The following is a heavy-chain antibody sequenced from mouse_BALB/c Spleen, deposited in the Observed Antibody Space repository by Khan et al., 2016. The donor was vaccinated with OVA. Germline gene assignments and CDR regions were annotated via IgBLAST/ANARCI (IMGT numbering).Heavy chain of an antibody. V-gene: IGHV1-80*01. CDR3: ARSGYDYFDY. Sequence: QVQLQQSGAELVRPGSSVKISCKASGYAFSSYWMNWVKQRPGQGLEWIGQIYPGDGATKYNGKFKGKVTLTADKSSSTAYMQLSRLTSEDSAVDFCARSGYDYFDYWGQGTLVTVSA. J-gene: IGHJ3*01. D-gene: IGHD2-14*01. CDR2: IYPGDGAT. CDR1: GYAFSSYW.